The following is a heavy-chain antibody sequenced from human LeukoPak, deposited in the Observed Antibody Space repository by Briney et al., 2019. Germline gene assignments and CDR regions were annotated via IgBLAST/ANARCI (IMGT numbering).Heavy chain of an antibody. Sequence: GSLRLSCAASGFTFNSFAFTWVRQAPGRGLEWVSAINVRGDGTYYAESVRGRFTISIDNSKNTLYLQMNSLRAEDTALYYCAKDYRYGSAWGPGTLVVVSS. CDR1: GFTFNSFA. V-gene: IGHV3-23*01. CDR2: INVRGDGT. CDR3: AKDYRYGSA. D-gene: IGHD6-19*01. J-gene: IGHJ5*02.